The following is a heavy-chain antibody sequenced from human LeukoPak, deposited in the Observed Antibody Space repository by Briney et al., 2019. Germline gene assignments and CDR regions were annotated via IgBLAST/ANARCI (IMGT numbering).Heavy chain of an antibody. J-gene: IGHJ4*02. Sequence: PGGPLRLSCAASGFTFSSYEMNWVRQAPGKGLEWVSYISSSGSTIYYADSVKGRFTISRDNAKNSLYLQMNSLRAEDTAVYYCARGYCSSTSCYDYWGQGTLVTVSS. V-gene: IGHV3-48*03. CDR3: ARGYCSSTSCYDY. D-gene: IGHD2-2*01. CDR1: GFTFSSYE. CDR2: ISSSGSTI.